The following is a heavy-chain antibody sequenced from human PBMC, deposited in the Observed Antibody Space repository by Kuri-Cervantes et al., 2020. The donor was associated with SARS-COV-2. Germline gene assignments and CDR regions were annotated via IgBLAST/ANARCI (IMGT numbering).Heavy chain of an antibody. V-gene: IGHV3-74*01. J-gene: IGHJ3*02. Sequence: GGFLRLSFAASGFTFSSYWMHWVRQAPGKGLVWVSRINSDGSSTSYADSVKGRFTISRDNAKNTLYLQMNSLRAEDTAVYYCAREGYYYDSTEANREGINAFDIWGQGTMVTVSS. CDR2: INSDGSST. D-gene: IGHD3-22*01. CDR1: GFTFSSYW. CDR3: AREGYYYDSTEANREGINAFDI.